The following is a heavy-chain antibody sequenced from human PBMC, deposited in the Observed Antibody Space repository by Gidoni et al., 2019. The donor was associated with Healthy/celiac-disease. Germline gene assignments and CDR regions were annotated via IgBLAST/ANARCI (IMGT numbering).Heavy chain of an antibody. J-gene: IGHJ3*02. V-gene: IGHV5-10-1*03. CDR3: ARRGDTGAFDI. CDR1: GYRFTSYW. Sequence: EVQLVQSGAEVKTPGESLRSSCKGSGYRFTSYWSSWVRQMPGKGLQWMGRIDPGDSYTNYSPSFQGHITISADKSISTAYLQWSSLKASDTAMYYCARRGDTGAFDIWGQGTMVTVSS. D-gene: IGHD2-8*02. CDR2: IDPGDSYT.